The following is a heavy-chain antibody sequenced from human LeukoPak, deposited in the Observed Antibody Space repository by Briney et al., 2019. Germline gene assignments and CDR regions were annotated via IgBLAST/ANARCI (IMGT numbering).Heavy chain of an antibody. CDR3: ARGGRSCIPSVCPPNWFDP. CDR2: IIPMFGTT. D-gene: IGHD1-26*01. J-gene: IGHJ5*02. CDR1: GGTFSNDG. V-gene: IGHV1-69*06. Sequence: SSVKVSCKASGGTFSNDGISWVRQAPGQGLEWMGRIIPMFGTTEYAERFQGRVTITADISTSTVYMELSSLASDDTAVYYCARGGRSCIPSVCPPNWFDPWGQGTLVTVSS.